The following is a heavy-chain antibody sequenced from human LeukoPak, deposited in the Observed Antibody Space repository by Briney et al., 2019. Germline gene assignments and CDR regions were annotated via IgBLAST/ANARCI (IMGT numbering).Heavy chain of an antibody. Sequence: GGSLRLSCAASGFNFSSYLRSWVRQAPGRVLERVPNIKQDRSEKYYVDYVKGRFTISRDNAKNSLYLQMNSLRAEDTAVYYCARAPRLGYCSGGSCYSVRDYYGMDVWGQGTTVTVSS. CDR1: GFNFSSYL. CDR2: IKQDRSEK. CDR3: ARAPRLGYCSGGSCYSVRDYYGMDV. D-gene: IGHD2-15*01. J-gene: IGHJ6*02. V-gene: IGHV3-7*04.